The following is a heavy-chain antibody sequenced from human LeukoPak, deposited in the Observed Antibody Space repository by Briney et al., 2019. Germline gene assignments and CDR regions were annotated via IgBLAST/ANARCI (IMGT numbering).Heavy chain of an antibody. CDR2: INPNSGGT. Sequence: ASVKVSCKASGYAFTGYYMHWVRQAPGQGLEWMGRINPNSGGTNYAQKFQGRVTMTRDTSISTAYMELSRLRSDDTAVYYCASSYPSIFAVYWRQGTLVTVSS. J-gene: IGHJ4*02. CDR1: GYAFTGYY. D-gene: IGHD3-3*01. CDR3: ASSYPSIFAVY. V-gene: IGHV1-2*06.